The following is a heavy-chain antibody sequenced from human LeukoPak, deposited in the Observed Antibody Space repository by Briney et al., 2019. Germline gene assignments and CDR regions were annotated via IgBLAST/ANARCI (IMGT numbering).Heavy chain of an antibody. CDR2: IKQDGSEK. CDR1: GFTFSNYW. Sequence: PGGSLRLSCAASGFTFSNYWMSWVRQAPGKGLEWVANIKQDGSEKYYVDSVKGRFTIPRDNAKNSVYLQMNSLRAGDTAMYYCVRDSYSGSDTAPDYWGQGTLVTISS. D-gene: IGHD5-12*01. J-gene: IGHJ4*02. CDR3: VRDSYSGSDTAPDY. V-gene: IGHV3-7*03.